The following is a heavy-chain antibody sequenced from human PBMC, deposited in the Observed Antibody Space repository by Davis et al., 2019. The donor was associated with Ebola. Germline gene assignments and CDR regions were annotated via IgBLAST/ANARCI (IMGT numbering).Heavy chain of an antibody. D-gene: IGHD2-21*01. CDR3: VKTLPPGSRLDYYYMDV. V-gene: IGHV3-64D*06. CDR1: GFTFSSYA. J-gene: IGHJ6*03. CDR2: ISSNGGST. Sequence: GESLKISCSASGFTFSSYAMHWVRQAPGKGLEYVSAISSNGGSTYYADSVKGRFTISRDNSKNTLYLQMSSLRAEDTAVYYCVKTLPPGSRLDYYYMDVWGKGTTVTVSS.